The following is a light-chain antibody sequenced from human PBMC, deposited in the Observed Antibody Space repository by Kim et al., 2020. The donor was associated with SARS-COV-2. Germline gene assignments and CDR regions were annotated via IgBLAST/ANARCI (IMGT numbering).Light chain of an antibody. J-gene: IGLJ2*01. CDR1: NSDVGSYNR. CDR2: DVS. CDR3: SSYSTTTVL. Sequence: QSALTQPASVSESPGQSITISCTGTNSDVGSYNRVSWYQQHPGKAPKLMIYDVSKRPSGVSNRFSGSKSGNTASLTIPGLQAEDEADYYCSSYSTTTVLFGGGTQLTVL. V-gene: IGLV2-14*01.